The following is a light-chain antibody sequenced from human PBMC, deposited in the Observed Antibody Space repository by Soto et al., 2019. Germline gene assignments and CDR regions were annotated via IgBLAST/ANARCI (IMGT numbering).Light chain of an antibody. V-gene: IGLV4-69*01. CDR2: LDSDGSH. CDR1: SGHSSYA. J-gene: IGLJ2*01. CDR3: QSWGTGIHVV. Sequence: QSVLTQSPSASASLGASVTLTCTLSSGHSSYASAWHQHQPEKGPGYLMKLDSDGSHTTGAAVPDRFSGSSSGAERYLTISSLQSEDEADYYCQSWGTGIHVVFGGGTQLTVL.